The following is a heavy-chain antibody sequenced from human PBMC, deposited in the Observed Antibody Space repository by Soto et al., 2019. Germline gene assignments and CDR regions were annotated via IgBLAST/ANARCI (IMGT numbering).Heavy chain of an antibody. V-gene: IGHV3-21*01. D-gene: IGHD3-22*01. CDR1: GFTFSSYS. CDR2: ISSSSSYI. CDR3: ARDFNNYYDRTPAGYFDY. J-gene: IGHJ4*02. Sequence: EVQLVESGGGLVKPGGSLRLSCAASGFTFSSYSMNWVRQAPGKGLEWVSSISSSSSYIYYADSVKGRFTISRDNAKNSLYLQMINRRAADTAVYYCARDFNNYYDRTPAGYFDYWGQGTLVTVSS.